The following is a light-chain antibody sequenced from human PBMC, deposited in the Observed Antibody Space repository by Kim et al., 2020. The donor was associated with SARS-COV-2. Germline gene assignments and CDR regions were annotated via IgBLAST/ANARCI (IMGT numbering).Light chain of an antibody. CDR1: NIASKS. CDR3: QVWDSSSDLNWV. V-gene: IGLV3-21*04. CDR2: YDS. J-gene: IGLJ3*02. Sequence: PGNTGRITLAGNNIASKSLNWYQQKPGKAPVLLIYYDSDRPSGIPERFSGSNSGNTATLTISRVEAGDEADYYCQVWDSSSDLNWVFGGGTQLTVL.